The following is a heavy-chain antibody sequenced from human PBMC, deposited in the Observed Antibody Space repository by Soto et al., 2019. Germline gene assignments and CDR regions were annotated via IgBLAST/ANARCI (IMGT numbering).Heavy chain of an antibody. CDR2: MNPHSGDT. J-gene: IGHJ4*02. CDR1: GYTFVNYE. CDR3: ARQQAMDY. Sequence: QVQLVQSGAEVKKPGASVKVSCKASGYTFVNYEINWVRQATGQGLEWLGWMNPHSGDTFYAQNFQGRVTMTRNTSITTAYXELNSLKSEDTAVYYCARQQAMDYWGQGTLVTVSS. V-gene: IGHV1-8*01.